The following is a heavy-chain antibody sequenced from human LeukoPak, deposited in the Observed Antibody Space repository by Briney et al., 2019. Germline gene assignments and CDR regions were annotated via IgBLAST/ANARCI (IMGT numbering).Heavy chain of an antibody. J-gene: IGHJ4*02. CDR3: ARGPGYSYGYNFDY. V-gene: IGHV4-61*01. Sequence: SETLSLTCTVSGGSVSSGSYYWSWIRQPPGKGLEWIGYIYYSGSTNYNPSLKSRVTISVDTSKNQFSLKLSSVTAADTAVYYCARGPGYSYGYNFDYWGQGTLVTVSS. CDR2: IYYSGST. D-gene: IGHD5-18*01. CDR1: GGSVSSGSYY.